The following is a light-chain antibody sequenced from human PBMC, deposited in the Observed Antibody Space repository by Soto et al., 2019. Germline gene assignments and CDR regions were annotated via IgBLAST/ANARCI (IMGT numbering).Light chain of an antibody. J-gene: IGLJ1*01. CDR1: SSNIGSNY. CDR3: AAWDDSLSAYV. V-gene: IGLV1-47*02. Sequence: QSVLTQPPSASGTPGQRVTISCSGRSSNIGSNYVYWFQQFPGTAPKLLMYNNNERPSGVPDRISASKSGTSASLAISGLRSEDEADYYCAAWDDSLSAYVVGTGTKLTFL. CDR2: NNN.